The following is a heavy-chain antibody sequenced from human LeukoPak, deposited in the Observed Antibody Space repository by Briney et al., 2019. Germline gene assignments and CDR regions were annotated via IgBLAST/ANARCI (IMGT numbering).Heavy chain of an antibody. D-gene: IGHD2-21*02. CDR1: GGSFSGYY. CDR3: ARVPYCGGDRYSPHFDY. J-gene: IGHJ4*02. V-gene: IGHV4-34*01. Sequence: PSETLSLTCAVYGGSFSGYYWSWIRQPPGKGLEWIGEINHSGSTNYNPSLKSRVTISVDTSKNQFSLKLSSVTAADTAVYYCARVPYCGGDRYSPHFDYWGQGTLVTVSS. CDR2: INHSGST.